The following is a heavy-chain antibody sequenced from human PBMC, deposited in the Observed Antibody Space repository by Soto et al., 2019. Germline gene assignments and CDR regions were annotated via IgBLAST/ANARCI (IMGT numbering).Heavy chain of an antibody. CDR1: GFSFSDLW. CDR2: VTSDGSGT. Sequence: EVQLVESGGGSVQPGGSLRLSCAASGFSFSDLWMHWVRQAPGKGLVWVSRVTSDGSGTAYADSVKGRFTISRDNAKNTVYLQMNSLRVEDTAVYYCARDMRYYNDPTFDYWGQGTLVTVSS. V-gene: IGHV3-74*01. D-gene: IGHD1-26*01. J-gene: IGHJ4*02. CDR3: ARDMRYYNDPTFDY.